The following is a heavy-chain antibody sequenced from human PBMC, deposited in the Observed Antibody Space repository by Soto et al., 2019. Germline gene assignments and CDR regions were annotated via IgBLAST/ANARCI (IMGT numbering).Heavy chain of an antibody. CDR2: TYYRSRWYN. CDR1: GDSVSSNSAA. CDR3: AGTTSHQWYYMDV. D-gene: IGHD1-7*01. J-gene: IGHJ6*03. V-gene: IGHV6-1*01. Sequence: QVQPQESGPGLVTPSQTLSLTCAISGDSVSSNSAAWNWIRLSPSRGLEWLARTYYRSRWYNDYAVSVRSRLTANPDTSKNQFSLQLTSVTPEVPAVYYCAGTTSHQWYYMDVWGKGTTVTVSS.